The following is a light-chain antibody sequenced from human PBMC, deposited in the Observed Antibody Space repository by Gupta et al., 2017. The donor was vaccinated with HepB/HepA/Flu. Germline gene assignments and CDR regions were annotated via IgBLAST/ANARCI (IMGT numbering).Light chain of an antibody. CDR2: SAS. CDR1: QGISTW. Sequence: DIQMTQPPSSVSASLGDRVTITCRARQGISTWLAWYLQKPGKAPNLLIYSASSLQSGVPSRFSGSGSGTDFTLTISSLQPEDFATYYCQQANSFPLTFGGGTKVDIK. CDR3: QQANSFPLT. J-gene: IGKJ4*01. V-gene: IGKV1D-12*01.